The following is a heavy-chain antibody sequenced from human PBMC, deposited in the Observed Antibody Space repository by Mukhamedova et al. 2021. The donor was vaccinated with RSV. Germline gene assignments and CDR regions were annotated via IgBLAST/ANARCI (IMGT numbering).Heavy chain of an antibody. V-gene: IGHV3-7*03. J-gene: IGHJ4*02. D-gene: IGHD3-22*01. CDR2: IKQDGSEK. Sequence: KGLEWVANIKQDGSEKYYVDSVKGRFTISRDNAKNSLYLQMNSLRAEDTAVYYCARDLPWEYDSSGYFDYWGQGTLATV. CDR3: ARDLPWEYDSSGYFDY.